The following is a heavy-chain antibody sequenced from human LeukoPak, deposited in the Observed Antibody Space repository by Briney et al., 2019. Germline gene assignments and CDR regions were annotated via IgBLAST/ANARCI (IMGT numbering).Heavy chain of an antibody. CDR3: AIDRGFCSNGACYTVLDI. Sequence: GGSLRLSCEVSGLTFSPYWMTWVRQAPGKGLEWVATIKPNGAEKHYVDSVKGRFTISRDNAKNSLYLEMNNVRAEDTAFYYCAIDRGFCSNGACYTVLDIWGQGTLVIVAS. CDR2: IKPNGAEK. V-gene: IGHV3-7*01. J-gene: IGHJ3*02. CDR1: GLTFSPYW. D-gene: IGHD2-8*01.